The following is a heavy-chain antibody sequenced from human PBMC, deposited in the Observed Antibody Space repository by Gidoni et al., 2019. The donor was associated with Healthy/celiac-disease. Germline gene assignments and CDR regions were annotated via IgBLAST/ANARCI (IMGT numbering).Heavy chain of an antibody. V-gene: IGHV4-39*01. CDR1: GGSISSSRYY. CDR2: IYYSGST. Sequence: QLQLQESGPGLVKLSETLSLTCTVSGGSISSSRYYWGWLRQPPGKGLEWIGSIYYSGSTYYNPSLKSRVTISVDTSKNQFSLKLSSVTAADTAVYYCARNHYDILTGYYLYYFDYWGQGTLVTVSS. D-gene: IGHD3-9*01. J-gene: IGHJ4*02. CDR3: ARNHYDILTGYYLYYFDY.